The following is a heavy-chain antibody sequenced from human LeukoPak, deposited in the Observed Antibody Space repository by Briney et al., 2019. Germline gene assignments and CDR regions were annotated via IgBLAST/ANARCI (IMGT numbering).Heavy chain of an antibody. CDR1: GFTFSSYS. CDR3: ARSRLSSGYFSSGIFFWFDP. D-gene: IGHD3-22*01. Sequence: GGSLRLSCAASGFTFSSYSMNWVRQAPGKGLEWVSSISSSSSYIYYADSVKGRFTISRDNAKISLYLQMNSLRAEDTAVYYCARSRLSSGYFSSGIFFWFDPWGQGTLVTVSS. J-gene: IGHJ5*02. V-gene: IGHV3-21*01. CDR2: ISSSSSYI.